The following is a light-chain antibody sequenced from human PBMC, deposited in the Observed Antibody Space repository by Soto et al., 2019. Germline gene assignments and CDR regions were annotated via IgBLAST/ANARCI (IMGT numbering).Light chain of an antibody. Sequence: QSVLTQPASVSGSPGQSITISCSGTNSDVGGYNFVSWYQQHPGKVPKLMIYEVSNRPSGVSNRFSGSKSGNTASLTISGLQAEDEADYYCSSYTSSSALKVFGGGTQLTVL. CDR3: SSYTSSSALKV. V-gene: IGLV2-14*01. CDR1: NSDVGGYNF. J-gene: IGLJ2*01. CDR2: EVS.